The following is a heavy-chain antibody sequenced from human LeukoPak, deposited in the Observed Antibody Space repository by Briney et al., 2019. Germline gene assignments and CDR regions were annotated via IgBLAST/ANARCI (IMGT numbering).Heavy chain of an antibody. CDR2: ISFDGRNK. CDR3: AKDDSYGNSRA. J-gene: IGHJ4*02. V-gene: IGHV3-30*04. CDR1: GFTFSSYA. D-gene: IGHD4-23*01. Sequence: RSLRLSCAASGFTFSSYAMHWVRQAPGKGLEWVTIISFDGRNKYYADSVKGRFTISRDNSKNTLYLQMNSLRAEDTAVYYCAKDDSYGNSRAWGQGTLVTVSS.